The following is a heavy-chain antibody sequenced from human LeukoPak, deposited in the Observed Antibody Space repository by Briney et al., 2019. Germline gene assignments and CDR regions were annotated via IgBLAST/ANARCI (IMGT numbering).Heavy chain of an antibody. V-gene: IGHV1-46*01. CDR3: ARIRDGYNDAYDI. Sequence: ASVKVSCKASGYTFTNYYIHWVRQAPGQGLEWMGLINPGGGNTNYAQNFQGRVTMTRDTSASTVYMELSSLRSEDTAIYYCARIRDGYNDAYDIWGQGTVVTVPS. CDR2: INPGGGNT. CDR1: GYTFTNYY. J-gene: IGHJ3*02. D-gene: IGHD5-24*01.